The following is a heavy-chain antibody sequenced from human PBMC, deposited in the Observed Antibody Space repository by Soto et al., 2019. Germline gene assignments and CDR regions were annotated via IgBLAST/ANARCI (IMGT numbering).Heavy chain of an antibody. CDR2: IIPIFGTA. CDR1: GGTFSSYA. J-gene: IGHJ5*02. D-gene: IGHD2-2*01. V-gene: IGHV1-69*13. CDR3: ARDYRYCSSTSCYEALGWFDP. Sequence: SLKVSCKASGGTFSSYAIIWVGQAPVQVLERMGGIIPIFGTANYAQKFQGRVTITADESTSTAYMELSSLRSEDTAVYYCARDYRYCSSTSCYEALGWFDPWGQGNLVNVSA.